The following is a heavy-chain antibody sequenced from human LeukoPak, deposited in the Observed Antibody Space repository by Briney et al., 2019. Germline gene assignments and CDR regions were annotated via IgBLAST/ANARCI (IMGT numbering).Heavy chain of an antibody. CDR1: GYTFTGYA. Sequence: ASVKVSCKASGYTFTGYAMHWVRQAPGQRLEWMGWINAGNGNTKYSQKFQGRVTITRDTSASTAYTELSSLRSEDTAVYYCARVPLWFGEHHFDYWGQGTLVTVSS. CDR3: ARVPLWFGEHHFDY. J-gene: IGHJ4*02. V-gene: IGHV1-3*01. D-gene: IGHD3-10*01. CDR2: INAGNGNT.